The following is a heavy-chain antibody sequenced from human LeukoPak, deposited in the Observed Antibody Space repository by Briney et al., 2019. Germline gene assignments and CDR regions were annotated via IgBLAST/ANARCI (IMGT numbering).Heavy chain of an antibody. Sequence: GGSLRLSCAASGFTFSSYSMNWVRQAPGKGLEWVSSISSSSSYIHYADSVKGRFTISRDNAKNSLYLQMNSLRAEDTAVYYCARGGRDYYDSRFDPWGQGTLVTVSS. J-gene: IGHJ5*02. CDR2: ISSSSSYI. CDR3: ARGGRDYYDSRFDP. D-gene: IGHD3-22*01. V-gene: IGHV3-21*01. CDR1: GFTFSSYS.